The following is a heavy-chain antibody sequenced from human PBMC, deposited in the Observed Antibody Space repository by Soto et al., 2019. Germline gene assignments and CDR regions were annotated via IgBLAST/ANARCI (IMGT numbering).Heavy chain of an antibody. CDR3: ASTYYYDSSGYFHAFDI. J-gene: IGHJ3*02. CDR2: IYHSGST. V-gene: IGHV4-30-2*01. Sequence: SETLSLTCAVSGGSISSGGYSWSWIRQPPGKGLEWIGYIYHSGSTYYNPSLKSRVTISVDRSKNQFSLKLSSVAAADTAVYYCASTYYYDSSGYFHAFDIWGQGTMVTVSS. CDR1: GGSISSGGYS. D-gene: IGHD3-22*01.